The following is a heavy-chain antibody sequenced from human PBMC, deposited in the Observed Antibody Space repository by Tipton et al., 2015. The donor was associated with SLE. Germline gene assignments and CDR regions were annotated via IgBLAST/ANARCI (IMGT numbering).Heavy chain of an antibody. J-gene: IGHJ4*02. D-gene: IGHD4-23*01. CDR3: ATGTVASFDY. CDR2: IYYSGST. CDR1: GGSISSHY. V-gene: IGHV4-59*05. Sequence: TLSLTCTVSGGSISSHYWSWIRQPPGKGLEWIGSIYYSGSTYSNPSLKSRVTISVDTSKNPFSLKLSSVTAADTAVYYCATGTVASFDYWGQGTLVTVSS.